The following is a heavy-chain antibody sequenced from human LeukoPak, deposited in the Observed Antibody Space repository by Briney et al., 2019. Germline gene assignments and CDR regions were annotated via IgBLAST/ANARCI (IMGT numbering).Heavy chain of an antibody. Sequence: SETLSLTCAVYGGSFSGYYWSWIRQPPGKGLEWIGYIYYSGSTNYNPSLKSRVTISVDTSKNQFSLKLSSVTAADTAVYYCARSYGDYWGQGTTVTVSS. CDR3: ARSYGDY. V-gene: IGHV4-59*01. J-gene: IGHJ4*03. CDR2: IYYSGST. CDR1: GGSFSGYY.